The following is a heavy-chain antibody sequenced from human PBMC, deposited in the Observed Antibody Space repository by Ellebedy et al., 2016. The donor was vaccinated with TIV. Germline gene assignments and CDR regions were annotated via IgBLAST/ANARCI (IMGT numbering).Heavy chain of an antibody. J-gene: IGHJ4*02. CDR3: ARGGGYSYGFDY. D-gene: IGHD5-18*01. CDR2: ISSSSSYI. Sequence: GGSLRLSCAGSGFTFSTHDVSWVRQAPGKGLEWVSSISSSSSYIYYADSVKGRFTISRDNAKNSLYLQMNSLRAEDTAVYYCARGGGYSYGFDYWGQGTLVTVSS. CDR1: GFTFSTHD. V-gene: IGHV3-21*01.